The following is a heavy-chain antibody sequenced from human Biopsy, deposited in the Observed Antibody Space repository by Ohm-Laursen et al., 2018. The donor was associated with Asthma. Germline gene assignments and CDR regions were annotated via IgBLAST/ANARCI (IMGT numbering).Heavy chain of an antibody. J-gene: IGHJ4*02. CDR1: GGTFNTYV. CDR3: ARKAGSCISRTCYSLDF. Sequence: SVKASCKSLGGTFNTYVMGWVRQAPGQGIEWMGGINSVFGTTTYPQKFQDRVTITADDSTSTVYMELSSLRSEDTAVYYCARKAGSCISRTCYSLDFWGQGTLVTVSS. CDR2: INSVFGTT. D-gene: IGHD2-2*01. V-gene: IGHV1-69*13.